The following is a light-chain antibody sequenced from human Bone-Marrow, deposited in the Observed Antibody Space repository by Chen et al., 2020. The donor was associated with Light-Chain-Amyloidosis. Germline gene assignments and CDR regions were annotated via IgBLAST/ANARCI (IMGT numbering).Light chain of an antibody. CDR2: RDT. CDR3: QSAYSSGTYEVI. V-gene: IGLV3-25*03. Sequence: SYELTQPPSVSVSPGQTARITCSGDDLPTKYAYWYQQKPGQAPVLVIHRDTERPSGISERFSGSSSGQTATLTIRGVKAEDEAEYHCQSAYSSGTYEVIFGGGTMLNVL. CDR1: DLPTKY. J-gene: IGLJ2*01.